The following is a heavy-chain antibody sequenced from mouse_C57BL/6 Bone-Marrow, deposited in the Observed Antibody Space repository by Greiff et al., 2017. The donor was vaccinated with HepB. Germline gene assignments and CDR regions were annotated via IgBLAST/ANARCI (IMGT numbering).Heavy chain of an antibody. J-gene: IGHJ4*01. CDR1: GFTFSSYT. D-gene: IGHD2-1*01. Sequence: EVKLMESGGGLVKPGGSLKLSCAASGFTFSSYTMSWVRQTPEKRLEWVATISGGGGNTYYPDSVKGRFTISRDNAKNTLYLQMSSLRSEDTALYYCASPYGNADYYAMDYWGQGTSVTVSS. CDR2: ISGGGGNT. V-gene: IGHV5-9*01. CDR3: ASPYGNADYYAMDY.